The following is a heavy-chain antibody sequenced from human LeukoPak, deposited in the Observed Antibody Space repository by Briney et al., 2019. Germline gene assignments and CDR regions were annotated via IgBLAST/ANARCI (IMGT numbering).Heavy chain of an antibody. D-gene: IGHD3-9*01. CDR3: AGGYFDWSAYYYYVDV. CDR2: IYYSGST. J-gene: IGHJ6*03. V-gene: IGHV4-59*01. CDR1: GGSISSYY. Sequence: SETLSLTCTVSGGSISSYYWSWIRQPPGKGLEWIGYIYYSGSTNYNPSLKSRVTISVDTSKNQFSLKLSSVTAADTAVYYRAGGYFDWSAYYYYVDVWGKGTTVTVSS.